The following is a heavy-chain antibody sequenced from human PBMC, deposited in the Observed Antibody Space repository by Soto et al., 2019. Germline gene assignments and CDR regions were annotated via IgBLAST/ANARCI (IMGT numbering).Heavy chain of an antibody. CDR1: GYTFTSYY. D-gene: IGHD2-15*01. CDR3: ARAPQIYCSGGSCYPIDY. J-gene: IGHJ4*02. Sequence: ASVKVSCKASGYTFTSYYMHWVRQAPGQGLEWMGIINPSGGSTSYAQKFQGRVTMTRDTSTSTVYMELSSLRSEDTAVYYCARAPQIYCSGGSCYPIDYWGQGTLVTVSS. CDR2: INPSGGST. V-gene: IGHV1-46*01.